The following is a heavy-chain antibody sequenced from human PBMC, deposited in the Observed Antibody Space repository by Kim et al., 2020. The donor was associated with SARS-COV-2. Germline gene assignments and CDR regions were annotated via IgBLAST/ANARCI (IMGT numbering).Heavy chain of an antibody. J-gene: IGHJ4*02. Sequence: EKGRFTISRDKSKNTLYVEMNSLRAEDTAVYYCARDSDRSGGWYRAVDYWGQGTLVTVSS. D-gene: IGHD6-19*01. V-gene: IGHV3-30*01. CDR3: ARDSDRSGGWYRAVDY.